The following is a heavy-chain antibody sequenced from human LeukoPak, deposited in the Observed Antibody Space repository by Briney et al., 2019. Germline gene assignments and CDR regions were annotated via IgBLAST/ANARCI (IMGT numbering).Heavy chain of an antibody. D-gene: IGHD2-2*02. Sequence: SETLSLTCTVSGGSISSSSYYWGWIRQPPGKGLEWIGSIYYSGSTYYNPSLKSRVTISVDTSKNQFSLKLSSVTAADTAVYYCASQPEGCSSTSCYIDYWGQGTLVTVSS. J-gene: IGHJ4*02. CDR3: ASQPEGCSSTSCYIDY. CDR2: IYYSGST. CDR1: GGSISSSSYY. V-gene: IGHV4-39*01.